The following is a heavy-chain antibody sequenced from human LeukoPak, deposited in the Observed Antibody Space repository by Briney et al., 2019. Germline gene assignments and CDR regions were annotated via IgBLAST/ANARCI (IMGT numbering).Heavy chain of an antibody. V-gene: IGHV1-2*02. D-gene: IGHD4-17*01. CDR1: GYTFSGYY. CDR2: INPNSGGT. Sequence: ASVTVSCTASGYTFSGYYMHWVRQAPGQGLEWIGCINPNSGGTNYAQKFQGRVTMTRDTSISTAYMELSRLRSDDTAVYYCARGAPYGDYEPSDYWGQGTLVTVSS. J-gene: IGHJ4*02. CDR3: ARGAPYGDYEPSDY.